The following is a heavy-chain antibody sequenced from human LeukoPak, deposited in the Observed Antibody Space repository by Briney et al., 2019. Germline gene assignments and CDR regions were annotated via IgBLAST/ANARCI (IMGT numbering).Heavy chain of an antibody. Sequence: ASVKVSCKASGYTFTSYDINWVRQATGQGLEWMGWINPNSGGTNYAQKFQGRVTMTEDTSTDTAYMELSSLRSEDTAVYYCATGGYREIYYYYGMDVWGQGTTVTVSS. CDR1: GYTFTSYD. CDR3: ATGGYREIYYYYGMDV. D-gene: IGHD3-22*01. CDR2: INPNSGGT. J-gene: IGHJ6*02. V-gene: IGHV1-8*01.